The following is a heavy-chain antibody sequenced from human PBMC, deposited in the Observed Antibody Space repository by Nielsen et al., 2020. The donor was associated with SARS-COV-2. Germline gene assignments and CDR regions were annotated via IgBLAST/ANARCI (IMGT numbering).Heavy chain of an antibody. D-gene: IGHD3-16*02. Sequence: SETLSLTCAVYGGSFRGYYWSWIRQPPGKGLEWIGEINHSGSTNYNPSLKSRVTISVDTSKNQFSLKLSSVTAADTAVYYCARGTITFGGVIVNWGQGTLVTVSS. CDR1: GGSFRGYY. CDR3: ARGTITFGGVIVN. J-gene: IGHJ4*02. V-gene: IGHV4-34*01. CDR2: INHSGST.